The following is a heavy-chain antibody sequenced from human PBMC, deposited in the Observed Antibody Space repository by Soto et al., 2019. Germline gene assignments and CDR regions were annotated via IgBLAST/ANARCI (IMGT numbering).Heavy chain of an antibody. V-gene: IGHV2-26*03. CDR2: IFSNNER. J-gene: IGHJ6*02. CDR1: GFSLTTGRMG. Sequence: QVTLKESGPVLVKATETLTLTCNISGFSLTTGRMGVSWIRQPPGRAREGVALIFSNNERSYSTSLQSRLSISDDTSKSQVVLTMTNVDPVDTATYFCARLVADSSWYHYGLDVWGQGTTVTVS. D-gene: IGHD6-13*01. CDR3: ARLVADSSWYHYGLDV.